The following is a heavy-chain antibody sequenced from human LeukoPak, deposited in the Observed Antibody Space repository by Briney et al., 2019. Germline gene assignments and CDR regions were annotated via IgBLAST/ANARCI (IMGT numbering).Heavy chain of an antibody. CDR1: GFTFSSYA. V-gene: IGHV3-30-3*01. CDR2: ISYDGSNK. CDR3: ARGEMATVPSFDY. J-gene: IGHJ4*02. D-gene: IGHD5-24*01. Sequence: GRSLRLSCAASGFTFSSYAMHWVRQAPGKGLEWVAVISYDGSNKYYADSVKGRFTISRDNSKNTLYLRMNSLRAEDTAVYYCARGEMATVPSFDYWGQGTLVTVSS.